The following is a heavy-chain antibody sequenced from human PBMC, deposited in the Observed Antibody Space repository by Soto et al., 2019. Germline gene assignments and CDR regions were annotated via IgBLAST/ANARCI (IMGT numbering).Heavy chain of an antibody. Sequence: GASVKVSCNASGYTFTSYVISWVRQAPGQGLEWMGWISAYNGNTNYAQKLQGRVTMTTDTSTSTAYMELRSLRSDDTAVYYCASTYDILTGMDVWGQGTTVTVSS. CDR1: GYTFTSYV. D-gene: IGHD3-9*01. V-gene: IGHV1-18*01. J-gene: IGHJ6*02. CDR3: ASTYDILTGMDV. CDR2: ISAYNGNT.